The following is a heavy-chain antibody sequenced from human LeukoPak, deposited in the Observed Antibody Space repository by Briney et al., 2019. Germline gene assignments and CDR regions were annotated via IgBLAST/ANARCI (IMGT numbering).Heavy chain of an antibody. CDR3: ARDLGYCSSTSCYSRLY. Sequence: GRSLRLSCEASGFTFTSHGMHWVRQAPGKGLEWVSSISSSSSYIYYADSVKGRFTISRDNAKNSLYLQMNSLRAEDTAVYYCARDLGYCSSTSCYSRLYWGQGTLVTVSS. D-gene: IGHD2-2*01. V-gene: IGHV3-21*01. J-gene: IGHJ4*02. CDR1: GFTFTSHG. CDR2: ISSSSSYI.